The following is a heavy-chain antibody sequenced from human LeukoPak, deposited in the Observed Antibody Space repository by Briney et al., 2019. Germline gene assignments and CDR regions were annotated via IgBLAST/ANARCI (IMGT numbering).Heavy chain of an antibody. Sequence: ASVKVSCKASGYTFTSYAMNWVRQAPGQGLEWMGWINTNTGNPTYAQGFTGRFVFSLDTSVSTAYLQISSLKAEDTAVYYCARDSGSGWYMVDAFDIWGQGTMVTVSS. V-gene: IGHV7-4-1*02. J-gene: IGHJ3*02. CDR2: INTNTGNP. D-gene: IGHD6-19*01. CDR1: GYTFTSYA. CDR3: ARDSGSGWYMVDAFDI.